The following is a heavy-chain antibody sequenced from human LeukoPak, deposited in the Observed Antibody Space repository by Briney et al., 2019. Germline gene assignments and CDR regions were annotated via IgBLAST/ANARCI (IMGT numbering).Heavy chain of an antibody. J-gene: IGHJ3*02. D-gene: IGHD2-15*01. CDR1: GGTFSSYA. Sequence: SVKVSCKASGGTFSSYAISWVRQAPGQGLEWMGGTIPIFGTANYAQKFQGRVTITADKSTSTAYMELSSLRSEDTAVYYCARALGYCSGGSCPTAFDIWGQGTMVTVSS. CDR3: ARALGYCSGGSCPTAFDI. CDR2: TIPIFGTA. V-gene: IGHV1-69*06.